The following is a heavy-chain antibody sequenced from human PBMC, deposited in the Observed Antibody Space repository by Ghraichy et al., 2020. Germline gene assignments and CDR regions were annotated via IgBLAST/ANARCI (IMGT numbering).Heavy chain of an antibody. Sequence: LSLTCAASGFTFSSYAVSWVRQAPGKGPEWVSTVSGSGGSTYYADSVKGRFTISRDNSKNTLYLQMNSLRAEDTAIYYCAKILLRYFDYWGQGTLVTVSS. CDR3: AKILLRYFDY. CDR1: GFTFSSYA. D-gene: IGHD1-26*01. V-gene: IGHV3-23*01. CDR2: VSGSGGST. J-gene: IGHJ4*02.